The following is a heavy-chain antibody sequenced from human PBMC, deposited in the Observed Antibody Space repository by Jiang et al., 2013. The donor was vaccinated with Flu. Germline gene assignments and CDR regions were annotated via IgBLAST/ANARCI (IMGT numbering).Heavy chain of an antibody. CDR2: IYYSGNT. D-gene: IGHD3-16*02. CDR1: GGSMSSGGYY. Sequence: QLVESGPGLVKPSQTLSLTCTVSGGSMSSGGYYWSWIRQFPGKGLEWIGDIYYSGNTYYSPSLKSRLAISVDTSKNQFSLALKNVTVADTAMYYCARDSPPAFDSRDWPHRYFDLWGRGTLVTVSS. CDR3: ARDSPPAFDSRDWPHRYFDL. V-gene: IGHV4-31*03. J-gene: IGHJ2*01.